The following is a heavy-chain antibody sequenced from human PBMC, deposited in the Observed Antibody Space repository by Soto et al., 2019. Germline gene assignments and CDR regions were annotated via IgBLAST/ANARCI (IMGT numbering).Heavy chain of an antibody. J-gene: IGHJ4*02. CDR1: GYTLRDDY. V-gene: IGHV3-11*06. CDR2: ISASSSYT. D-gene: IGHD1-26*01. CDR3: AFSPRPGGTGFDY. Sequence: QVLLVESGGGLVKPGGSLRLSCAAFGYTLRDDYMNWMRQAPGKGPEWVSYISASSSYTNYADSVQGRFTISRDNAKNSVYLQMNSLRAEDTAVYYCAFSPRPGGTGFDYWGQGTPVTFSS.